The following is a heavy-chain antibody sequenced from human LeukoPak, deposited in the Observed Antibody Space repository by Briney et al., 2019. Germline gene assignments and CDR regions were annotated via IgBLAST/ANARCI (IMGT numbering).Heavy chain of an antibody. D-gene: IGHD3-3*01. CDR1: GGSISSYY. V-gene: IGHV4-59*01. CDR3: ARVNYWSLQPNMAG. J-gene: IGHJ6*03. CDR2: IYYSGST. Sequence: SETLSLTCTVSGGSISSYYWSGIRQPPGKGLEWIGYIYYSGSTNYNPSLKSRVTISVDTSKNQFSLKLSSVTAADTAVYYCARVNYWSLQPNMAGCSKGTTVTVSS.